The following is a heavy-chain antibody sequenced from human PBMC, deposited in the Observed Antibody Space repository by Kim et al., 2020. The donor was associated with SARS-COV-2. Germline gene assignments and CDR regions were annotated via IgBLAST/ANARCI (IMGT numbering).Heavy chain of an antibody. CDR3: TSPGFLWSGSYYYYYGMDV. CDR1: GFTFSNAW. Sequence: GGSLRLSCAASGFTFSNAWMSWVRPAPGKGLEWVGRIKSKTDGGTTDYAAPVKGRFTISRDDSKNTLYLQMNSLKTEDTAVYYCTSPGFLWSGSYYYYYGMDVWGQGTTVTVSS. V-gene: IGHV3-15*01. CDR2: IKSKTDGGTT. J-gene: IGHJ6*02. D-gene: IGHD3-3*01.